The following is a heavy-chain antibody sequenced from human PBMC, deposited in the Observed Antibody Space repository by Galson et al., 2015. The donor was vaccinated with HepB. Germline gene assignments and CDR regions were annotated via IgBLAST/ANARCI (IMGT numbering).Heavy chain of an antibody. CDR1: GYTFTYRH. CDR2: ITPFNGNT. Sequence: SVKVSCKASGYTFTYRHLHWVRQAPGQALEWMGWITPFNGNTSYAQKFQDRVTMTRDRSMSTAYMELSSLRSEDTAMYYCARGSRVGANVDGGAFDIWGQGTMVTVSS. D-gene: IGHD1-26*01. CDR3: ARGSRVGANVDGGAFDI. V-gene: IGHV1-45*02. J-gene: IGHJ3*02.